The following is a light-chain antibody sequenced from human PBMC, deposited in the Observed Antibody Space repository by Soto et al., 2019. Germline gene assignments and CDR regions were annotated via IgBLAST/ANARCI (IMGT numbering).Light chain of an antibody. V-gene: IGKV3-20*01. CDR1: QSVTTQ. CDR3: QQYGGSTRT. CDR2: GAS. J-gene: IGKJ1*01. Sequence: IVLTQSPGTLSLSPGERATLSCRASQSVTTQLAWYQQKPGQAPRLIIHGASSRATVAPDRITGSGSGTDFTLSISRLEPEDVAVYYCQQYGGSTRTFGQGTKVEIK.